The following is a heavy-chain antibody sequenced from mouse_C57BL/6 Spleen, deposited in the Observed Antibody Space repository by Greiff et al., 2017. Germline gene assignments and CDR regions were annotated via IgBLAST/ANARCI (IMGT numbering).Heavy chain of an antibody. J-gene: IGHJ3*01. CDR2: IYPGSGST. V-gene: IGHV1-55*01. D-gene: IGHD2-3*01. Sequence: QVQLQQPGAELVKPGASVKMSCKASGYTFTSYWITWVKQRPGQGLEWIGDIYPGSGSTNYNEKFKGKATLTVDTSSSAAYMQLSSLTSEDSAVXYGARNYEGDPAWFAYWGQGTLVTVSA. CDR3: ARNYEGDPAWFAY. CDR1: GYTFTSYW.